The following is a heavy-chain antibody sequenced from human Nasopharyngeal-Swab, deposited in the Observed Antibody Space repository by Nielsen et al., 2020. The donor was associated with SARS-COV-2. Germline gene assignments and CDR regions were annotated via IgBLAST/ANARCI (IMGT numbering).Heavy chain of an antibody. J-gene: IGHJ6*02. CDR3: ARHYDFWSGYYNSHFYGMDV. D-gene: IGHD3-3*01. V-gene: IGHV3-7*01. CDR2: ITHDGSAK. CDR1: GFTFSSYW. Sequence: GGSLRLSCAASGFTFSSYWMTWVRQAPGKGLEWVANITHDGSAKYYADSVKGRFTISRDNAKSSLHLQMNSLRAEDTAVYYCARHYDFWSGYYNSHFYGMDVWGQGTTVTVSS.